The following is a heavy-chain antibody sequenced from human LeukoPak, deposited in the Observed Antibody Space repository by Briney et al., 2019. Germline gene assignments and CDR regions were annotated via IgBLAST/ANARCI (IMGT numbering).Heavy chain of an antibody. CDR1: GFTFSSYA. V-gene: IGHV3-23*01. D-gene: IGHD3-16*01. Sequence: GGSLRLSCAASGFTFSSYAMSWVRQAPGKGLEWVSAISGSGGSTYYADSVKGRFTISRDNAKNLLYLQMNSLRDEDTAVYYCARAAGGSGDAFDIWGQGTMVTVSS. CDR3: ARAAGGSGDAFDI. J-gene: IGHJ3*02. CDR2: ISGSGGST.